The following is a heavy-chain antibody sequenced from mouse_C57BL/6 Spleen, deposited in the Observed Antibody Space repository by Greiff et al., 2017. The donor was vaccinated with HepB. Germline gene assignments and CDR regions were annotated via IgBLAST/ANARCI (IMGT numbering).Heavy chain of an antibody. Sequence: VQLQQSVAELVRPGASVKLSCTASGFNIKNTYMHWVKQRPEQGLEWIGRIDPANGNTKYAPKFQGKATITADTSSNTAYLQLSSLTSEDTAIYYCARPYYYGSSYDYYAMDYWGQGTSVTVSS. J-gene: IGHJ4*01. CDR3: ARPYYYGSSYDYYAMDY. CDR2: IDPANGNT. CDR1: GFNIKNTY. D-gene: IGHD1-1*01. V-gene: IGHV14-3*01.